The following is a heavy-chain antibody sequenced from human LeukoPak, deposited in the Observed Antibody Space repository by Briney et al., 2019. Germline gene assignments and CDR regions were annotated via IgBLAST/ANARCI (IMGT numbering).Heavy chain of an antibody. J-gene: IGHJ3*02. Sequence: SETLSLTCTVSGDSMRSYFWSWLRQPPGKGLEWIGYIYYSGSTNYNPSLKSRVTISVDTSKNQFSLKLSSVTAADTAVYYCARDEGLDAFDIWGQGTMVTVSS. CDR3: ARDEGLDAFDI. CDR2: IYYSGST. CDR1: GDSMRSYF. V-gene: IGHV4-59*01.